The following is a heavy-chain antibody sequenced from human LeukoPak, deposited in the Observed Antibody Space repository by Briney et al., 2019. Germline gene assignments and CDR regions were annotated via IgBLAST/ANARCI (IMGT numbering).Heavy chain of an antibody. Sequence: GGPLRLSCAASGFTFSSYAMSWVRQAPGKGLEWVSAISGSGGSTYYADSVKGRFTISRDNSKNTLYLQMNSLRAEDTAVYYCAKDRLIVGATFEDYWGQGTLVTVSS. J-gene: IGHJ4*02. CDR2: ISGSGGST. D-gene: IGHD1-26*01. CDR3: AKDRLIVGATFEDY. V-gene: IGHV3-23*01. CDR1: GFTFSSYA.